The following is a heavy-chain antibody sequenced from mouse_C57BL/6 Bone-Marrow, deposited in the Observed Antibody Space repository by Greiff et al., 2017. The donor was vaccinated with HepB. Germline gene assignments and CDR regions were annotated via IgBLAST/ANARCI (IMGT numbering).Heavy chain of an antibody. CDR2: IRNKANNHAT. D-gene: IGHD1-1*01. CDR1: GFTFSDAW. J-gene: IGHJ1*03. CDR3: TRGSSYPWYFDV. V-gene: IGHV6-6*01. Sequence: EVQLQQSGGGLVQPGGSMKLSCAASGFTFSDAWMDWVRQSPEKGLEWVAEIRNKANNHATYYAESVKGRFTISRDDSKSSVYLQMNSLRAEDTGIYYCTRGSSYPWYFDVWGTGTTVTVSS.